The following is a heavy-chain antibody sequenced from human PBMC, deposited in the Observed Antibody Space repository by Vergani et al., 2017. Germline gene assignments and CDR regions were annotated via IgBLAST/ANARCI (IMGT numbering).Heavy chain of an antibody. CDR3: ARLGYCSSTSCYGYFQH. CDR2: INNDGHT. V-gene: IGHV4-34*02. CDR1: GESFSSFY. D-gene: IGHD2-2*01. J-gene: IGHJ1*01. Sequence: QVQLQQWGAGVVKPSGTLSLTCAVFGESFSSFYWSWIRQPPGKGLEWIGEINNDGHTNYNPSLESRVTVSRDTAKNQFSLNLMSVTAADTAVYYCARLGYCSSTSCYGYFQHWGQGTLVTVSS.